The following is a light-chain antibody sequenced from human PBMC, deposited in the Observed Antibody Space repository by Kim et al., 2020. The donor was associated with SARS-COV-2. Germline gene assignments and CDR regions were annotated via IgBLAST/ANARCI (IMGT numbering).Light chain of an antibody. J-gene: IGKJ5*01. CDR3: QQLNSYPIT. CDR2: AAS. CDR1: QGISSY. V-gene: IGKV1-9*01. Sequence: ASVGDSVTVTCWASQGISSYLAWYQQKPGKAPKLLIYAASTLQSGVPSRFSGSGSGTDFTLTISSLQPEDFATYYCQQLNSYPITFGQGTRLEIK.